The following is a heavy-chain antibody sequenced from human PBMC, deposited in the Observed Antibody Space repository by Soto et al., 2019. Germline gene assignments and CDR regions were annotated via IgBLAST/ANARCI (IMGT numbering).Heavy chain of an antibody. J-gene: IGHJ5*02. D-gene: IGHD3-3*01. CDR2: INPNSGGT. CDR3: ARVEQYDFWSGYQSNWFDP. CDR1: GYTFTGYY. V-gene: IGHV1-2*02. Sequence: ASVKVSCKASGYTFTGYYMHWVRQAPGQGLEWMGWINPNSGGTNYAQKFQGRVTMTRDTSISTAYMELSRLRSDDTAVYYCARVEQYDFWSGYQSNWFDPWGQGTLVTVSS.